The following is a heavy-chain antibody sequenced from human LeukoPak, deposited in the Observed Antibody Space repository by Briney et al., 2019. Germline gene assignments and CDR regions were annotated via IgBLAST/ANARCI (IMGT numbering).Heavy chain of an antibody. CDR2: IRHDGSDK. V-gene: IGHV3-30*02. Sequence: GGSLRLSCAASAFTFTNNDFHWVRQAPGKGLEWVAFIRHDGSDKYYADSVKGRFTISRDNSKNTLYLQMTSLRAEDTAVYYCAKGDYWGQGTLVTVSS. CDR1: AFTFTNND. J-gene: IGHJ4*02. CDR3: AKGDY.